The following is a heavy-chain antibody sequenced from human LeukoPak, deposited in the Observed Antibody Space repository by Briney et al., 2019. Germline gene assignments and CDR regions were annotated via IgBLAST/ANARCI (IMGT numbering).Heavy chain of an antibody. J-gene: IGHJ4*02. CDR3: AKAGSIRFDY. CDR2: ISGSGGST. D-gene: IGHD1-26*01. Sequence: GGSLRLSCAASGFTFSNSAMSWVRQAPGKELEWVSGISGSGGSTYYADSVKGRITISRDNSKNTLYLQMNSLRAEDTAVYCCAKAGSIRFDYWGQGTLVTVSS. V-gene: IGHV3-23*01. CDR1: GFTFSNSA.